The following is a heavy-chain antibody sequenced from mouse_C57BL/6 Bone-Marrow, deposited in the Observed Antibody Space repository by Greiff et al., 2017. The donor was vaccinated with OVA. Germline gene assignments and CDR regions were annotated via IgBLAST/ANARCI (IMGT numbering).Heavy chain of an antibody. CDR1: GFNIKDDY. J-gene: IGHJ2*01. CDR3: TSYGNFDY. D-gene: IGHD2-1*01. CDR2: IDPENGDT. Sequence: VQLQQSGAELVRPGASVKLSCTASGFNIKDDYMHWVKQRPEQGLEWIGWIDPENGDTEYASKFQGQATITADTSSNTAYLQLSSLRSEDTAVYYCTSYGNFDYWGQGTTLTVSS. V-gene: IGHV14-4*01.